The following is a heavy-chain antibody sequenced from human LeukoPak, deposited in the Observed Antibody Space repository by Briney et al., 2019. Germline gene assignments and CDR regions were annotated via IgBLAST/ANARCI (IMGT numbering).Heavy chain of an antibody. D-gene: IGHD4-17*01. CDR1: GGSISSGGYY. Sequence: SQTLSLTCTVSGGSISSGGYYWSWIRQHPGKGLEWIGYIYYSGSTSYNPSLKSRLIISVDTSKNQFSLKLNSVTAADTAVYFCARVNGDYEIKPYYYGMDVWGQGTTVTVSS. CDR3: ARVNGDYEIKPYYYGMDV. J-gene: IGHJ6*02. CDR2: IYYSGST. V-gene: IGHV4-31*03.